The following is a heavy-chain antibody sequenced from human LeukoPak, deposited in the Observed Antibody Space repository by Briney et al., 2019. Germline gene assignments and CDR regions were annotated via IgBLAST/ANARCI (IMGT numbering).Heavy chain of an antibody. D-gene: IGHD6-19*01. CDR3: ARSIVVAGIVSDYYYYAMDV. Sequence: SETLSLTCIVSGGSISSYDWSWIRQPPGKGLEWIGYIYYSGSTTYNPSLKSRVTISLQTSKKQFSLKLSSVTAEDTAVYYCARSIVVAGIVSDYYYYAMDVWGQGTTVTVSS. V-gene: IGHV4-59*08. CDR2: IYYSGST. CDR1: GGSISSYD. J-gene: IGHJ6*02.